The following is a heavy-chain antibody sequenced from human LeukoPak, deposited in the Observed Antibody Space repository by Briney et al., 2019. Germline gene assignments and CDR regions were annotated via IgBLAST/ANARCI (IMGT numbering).Heavy chain of an antibody. J-gene: IGHJ4*02. V-gene: IGHV3-23*01. CDR1: GFTFVDYA. D-gene: IGHD6-19*01. CDR2: ISGSGGST. CDR3: AKPISSGWYSFDY. Sequence: GGSLRLSCAASGFTFVDYAMSWVRQAPGKGLGWVSAISGSGGSTYSADSVKGRFPISRDNSKNTLYLQINSLRAEDTAVYYCAKPISSGWYSFDYWGQGTLVTVSS.